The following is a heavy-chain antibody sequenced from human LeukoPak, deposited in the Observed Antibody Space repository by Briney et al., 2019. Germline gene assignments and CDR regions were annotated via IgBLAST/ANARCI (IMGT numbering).Heavy chain of an antibody. CDR2: IHHSGST. CDR3: ARVAGGYFDY. Sequence: ASETLSLTCNVSGGSISSYHWNWIRPPPTKGLEWIGYIHHSGSTNYNPSLQSRVTMSVDTSKNQFSLKLSSVTAADTAVYYCARVAGGYFDYWGQGTLVTVSS. CDR1: GGSISSYH. J-gene: IGHJ4*02. V-gene: IGHV4-59*12. D-gene: IGHD4-23*01.